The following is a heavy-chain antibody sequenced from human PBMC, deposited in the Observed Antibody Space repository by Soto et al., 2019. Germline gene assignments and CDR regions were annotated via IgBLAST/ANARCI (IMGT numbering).Heavy chain of an antibody. V-gene: IGHV3-30-3*01. D-gene: IGHD2-15*01. CDR2: ISYDGSNK. CDR1: GFTFSSYA. Sequence: QVQLVESGGGVVQPGRSLRLSCAASGFTFSSYAMHWVRQAPGKGLEWVAVISYDGSNKYYADSVKGGFTISRDNSKNTLYLQMNSLRAEDTAVYYCARAEEVVVAAAFDPWGQGTLVTVSS. CDR3: ARAEEVVVAAAFDP. J-gene: IGHJ5*02.